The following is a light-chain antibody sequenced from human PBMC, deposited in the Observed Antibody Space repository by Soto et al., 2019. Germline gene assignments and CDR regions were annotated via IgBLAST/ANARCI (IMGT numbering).Light chain of an antibody. Sequence: DIVMSQFPLSLPVTPGEPASISCRSSQSLLHSNGYNYLDWYLQKPGQSPQVLIYLGSNRASGVPDRFSGSGSGADFILTINSLQPEDFATYYCQQSYRIPRTFGQGTRLEI. J-gene: IGKJ5*01. CDR1: QSLLHSNGYNY. V-gene: IGKV2-28*01. CDR3: QQSYRIPRT. CDR2: LGS.